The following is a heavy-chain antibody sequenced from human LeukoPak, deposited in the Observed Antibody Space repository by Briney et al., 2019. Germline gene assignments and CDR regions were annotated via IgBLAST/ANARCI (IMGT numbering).Heavy chain of an antibody. V-gene: IGHV1-18*01. Sequence: ASVKVSCKASGYTFTSYGISWVRQAPGQGLEWMGWISAYNGNTNYAQKLQGRVTMTTDTSTSTAYMELRSLRSDDTAVYYCARDFNSYSNYIEYYYYGMDVWGQGTTVTVSS. CDR2: ISAYNGNT. CDR1: GYTFTSYG. CDR3: ARDFNSYSNYIEYYYYGMDV. J-gene: IGHJ6*02. D-gene: IGHD4-11*01.